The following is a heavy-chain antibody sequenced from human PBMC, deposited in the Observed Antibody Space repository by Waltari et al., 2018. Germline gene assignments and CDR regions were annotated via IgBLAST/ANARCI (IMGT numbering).Heavy chain of an antibody. CDR3: ARRGSHSSSYVDY. CDR2: IYHSGST. D-gene: IGHD6-13*01. J-gene: IGHJ4*02. V-gene: IGHV4-38-2*01. Sequence: QVQLQESGPGLVKPSETLSLTCAVSGYSISSGYYWGWIRQPPGKGLEWIGSIYHSGSTYYNPSLKSRVTISVATSKNQFSLKLSSVTAADTAVYYCARRGSHSSSYVDYWGQGTLVTVSS. CDR1: GYSISSGYY.